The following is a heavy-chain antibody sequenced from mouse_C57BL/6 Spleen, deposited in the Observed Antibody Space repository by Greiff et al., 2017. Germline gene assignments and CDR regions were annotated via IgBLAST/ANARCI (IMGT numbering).Heavy chain of an antibody. D-gene: IGHD1-1*01. CDR3: ARRGPYYYGSSYVDY. V-gene: IGHV1-59*01. CDR2: IDPSDSYT. J-gene: IGHJ2*01. Sequence: QVQLQQPGAELVRPGTSVKLSCKASGYTFTSYWMHWVKQRPGQGLEWIGVIDPSDSYTNYNQKFKGKATLTVDTSSSTAYMQLSSLTSEDSAVYYCARRGPYYYGSSYVDYWGQGTTLTVSS. CDR1: GYTFTSYW.